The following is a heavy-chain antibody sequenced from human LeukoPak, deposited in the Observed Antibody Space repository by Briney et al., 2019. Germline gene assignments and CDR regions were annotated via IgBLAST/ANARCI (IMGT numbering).Heavy chain of an antibody. V-gene: IGHV3-48*01. Sequence: PGGSLRLSCAASGFTFSSYSMNWVRQAPGKGLEWVSYISSSSSTIYYADSVNGRFTISRDNAKNSLYLQRNSLRTEDTALYYCARGEWESGRGFFEHWGQGTLLTVSS. J-gene: IGHJ4*02. CDR2: ISSSSSTI. CDR3: ARGEWESGRGFFEH. D-gene: IGHD1-26*01. CDR1: GFTFSSYS.